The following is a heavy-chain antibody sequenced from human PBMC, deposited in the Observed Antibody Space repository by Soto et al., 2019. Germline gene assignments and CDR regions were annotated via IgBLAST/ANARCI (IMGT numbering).Heavy chain of an antibody. CDR2: INPSRGTT. Sequence: ASVKVSCKASGYPFITYFTHWVRQAPGQGLEWMGVINPSRGTTTYAQKFQDRVTMTRDTSASTVYMELSSLRSEDTAMYYCARSYISSSYWFDPWGQGTLVTVSS. CDR1: GYPFITYF. D-gene: IGHD6-6*01. J-gene: IGHJ5*02. CDR3: ARSYISSSYWFDP. V-gene: IGHV1-46*03.